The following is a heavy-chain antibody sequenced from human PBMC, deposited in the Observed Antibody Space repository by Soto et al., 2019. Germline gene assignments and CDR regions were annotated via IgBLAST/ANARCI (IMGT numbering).Heavy chain of an antibody. CDR2: IYYSGST. CDR1: GGSISSSSYY. CDR3: ASLYCSSTSCWGGYYYYMDV. J-gene: IGHJ6*03. V-gene: IGHV4-39*01. Sequence: PSETLSLTCTVSGGSISSSSYYWGWIRQPPGKGLEWIGSIYYSGSTYYNPSLKSRVTISVDTSKNQFSLKLSSVTAADTAVYYCASLYCSSTSCWGGYYYYMDVWGKGTTVT. D-gene: IGHD2-2*01.